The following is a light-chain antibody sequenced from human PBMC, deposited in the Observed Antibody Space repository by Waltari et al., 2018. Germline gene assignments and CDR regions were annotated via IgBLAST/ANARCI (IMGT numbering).Light chain of an antibody. CDR1: QTIRTY. J-gene: IGKJ4*01. Sequence: DIQMTHSLSSLSASVGDRITISCRASQTIRTYLNWYQQRPGEAPKSLISAASTLRGVSPSRFSGSVSGTDFTLTISSLQPEDFATYYCQQSFSTPRTFGGGTRVEIK. CDR2: AAS. CDR3: QQSFSTPRT. V-gene: IGKV1-39*01.